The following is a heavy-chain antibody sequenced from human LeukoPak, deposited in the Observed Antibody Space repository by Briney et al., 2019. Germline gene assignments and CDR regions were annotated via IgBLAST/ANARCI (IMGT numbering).Heavy chain of an antibody. CDR3: ASVKDDFWSGYSDY. D-gene: IGHD3-3*01. CDR2: IIPILGIA. CDR1: GGTFSSYA. Sequence: ASVKVSCKASGGTFSSYAISWVRQAPGQGLERMGRIIPILGIANYAQKFQGRVTITADKSTSTAYMELSSLRSEDTAVYYCASVKDDFWSGYSDYWGQGTLVTVSS. J-gene: IGHJ4*02. V-gene: IGHV1-69*04.